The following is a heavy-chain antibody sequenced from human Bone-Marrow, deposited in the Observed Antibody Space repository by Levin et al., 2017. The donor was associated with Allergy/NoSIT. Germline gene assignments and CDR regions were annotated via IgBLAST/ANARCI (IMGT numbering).Heavy chain of an antibody. Sequence: PGGSLRLSCAASGFTFSGSAMHWVRQASGKGLEWVGRIRSKYNTYATEYAASVKGRFTISRDDSKSTAYLQMNSLIIEDTAVYYCIEYRSSSAQFQYWGQGTLVTVSS. CDR1: GFTFSGSA. CDR2: IRSKYNTYAT. V-gene: IGHV3-73*01. J-gene: IGHJ1*01. D-gene: IGHD6-6*01. CDR3: IEYRSSSAQFQY.